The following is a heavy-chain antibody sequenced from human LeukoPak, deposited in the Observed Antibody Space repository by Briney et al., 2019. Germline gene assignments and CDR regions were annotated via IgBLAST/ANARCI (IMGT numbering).Heavy chain of an antibody. V-gene: IGHV4-39*07. D-gene: IGHD1-26*01. CDR1: GGSISSSSYY. Sequence: SETLSLTCTVSGGSISSSSYYWGWIRQPPGKGLEWIGSIYYSGSTYYNPSLKSRVTISVDTSKNQFSLKLSSVTAADTAVYYCARDYIGSYTDYWGQGTLVTVSS. CDR3: ARDYIGSYTDY. CDR2: IYYSGST. J-gene: IGHJ4*02.